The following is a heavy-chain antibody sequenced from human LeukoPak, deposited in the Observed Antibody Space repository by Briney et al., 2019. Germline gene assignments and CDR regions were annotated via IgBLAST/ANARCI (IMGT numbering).Heavy chain of an antibody. J-gene: IGHJ6*02. CDR3: TRAPYGSGCYYYYYYYGMDV. CDR1: GYTFTGYY. D-gene: IGHD3-10*01. CDR2: INPNSGGT. Sequence: ASVKVSCKASGYTFTGYYMHWVRQAPGQGLEWMGWINPNSGGTNYAQKFQGRVTMTRDTSISTAYMELSRLRSDDTAVYYCTRAPYGSGCYYYYYYYGMDVWGQGTTVTVSS. V-gene: IGHV1-2*02.